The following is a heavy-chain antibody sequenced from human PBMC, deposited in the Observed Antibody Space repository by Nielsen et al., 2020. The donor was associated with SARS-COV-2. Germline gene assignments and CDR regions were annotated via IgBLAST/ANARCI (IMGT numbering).Heavy chain of an antibody. V-gene: IGHV4-59*01. J-gene: IGHJ6*02. Sequence: SETLSLTCTASGGSISSYYWSWIRQPPGKGLEWIGYIYYSGSTNYNPSLKSRVTISVDTSKNQFSLKLSSVTAADTAVYYCARAWGDCSGGSCYSGDYYYYGMDVWGQGTTVTVSS. CDR2: IYYSGST. D-gene: IGHD2-15*01. CDR3: ARAWGDCSGGSCYSGDYYYYGMDV. CDR1: GGSISSYY.